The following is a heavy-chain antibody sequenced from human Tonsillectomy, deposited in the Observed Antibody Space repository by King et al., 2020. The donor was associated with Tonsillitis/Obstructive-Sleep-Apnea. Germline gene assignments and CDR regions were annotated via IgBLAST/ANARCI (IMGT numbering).Heavy chain of an antibody. D-gene: IGHD2-2*01. CDR1: GYSFTSYW. CDR2: SDPSDSYT. Sequence: QLVQSGAEVKKPGESLRISCKGSGYSFTSYWISWVRQMPGKGLEWMGRSDPSDSYTNYSPSFQGHVTISSDKSISTAYLQWSSLKASDTAMYYCARSVVPAAKGYYYYMDVWGKGTTVTVSS. CDR3: ARSVVPAAKGYYYYMDV. V-gene: IGHV5-10-1*01. J-gene: IGHJ6*03.